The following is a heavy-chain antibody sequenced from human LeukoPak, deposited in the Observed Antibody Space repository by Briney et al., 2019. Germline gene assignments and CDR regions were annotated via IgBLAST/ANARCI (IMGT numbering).Heavy chain of an antibody. CDR3: ARESTDTVTSDAFDI. D-gene: IGHD2-2*01. V-gene: IGHV4-4*07. CDR1: GGSISSYY. CDR2: IYTSGST. Sequence: SETLSLTCTVSGGSISSYYWSWIRQPAGKGLEWIGRIYTSGSTNYNPSLKSRVTMSVDTSKNQFSLKLSSVTAADTAVYYCARESTDTVTSDAFDIWGQGTMVTVSS. J-gene: IGHJ3*02.